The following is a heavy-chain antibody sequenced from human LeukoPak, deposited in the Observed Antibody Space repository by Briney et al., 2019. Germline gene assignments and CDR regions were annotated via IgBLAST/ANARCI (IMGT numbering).Heavy chain of an antibody. V-gene: IGHV4-61*02. CDR2: IYTSGST. D-gene: IGHD6-19*01. Sequence: SETLSLTCTVSGGSISSGSYYWSWIRQPAGKGLEWIGRIYTSGSTNYNPSLKSRVTISRDISKNQFSLKVTSVTAADTAVYYCAKGAGPPWFDPWGQGTLVTVSS. J-gene: IGHJ5*02. CDR1: GGSISSGSYY. CDR3: AKGAGPPWFDP.